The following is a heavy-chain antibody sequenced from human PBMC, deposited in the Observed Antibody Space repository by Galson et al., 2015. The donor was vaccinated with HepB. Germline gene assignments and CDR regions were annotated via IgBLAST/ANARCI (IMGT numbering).Heavy chain of an antibody. CDR3: ARARAGYCSSTSCYTTPSGAFDI. V-gene: IGHV3-21*01. Sequence: SLRLSCAASGFTFSSYSMNWVRQAPGKGLEWVSSISSSSSYIYYADSVKGRFTISRDNAKNSLYLQMNSLRAEDTAVYYCARARAGYCSSTSCYTTPSGAFDIWGQGTMVTVSS. D-gene: IGHD2-2*02. CDR2: ISSSSSYI. CDR1: GFTFSSYS. J-gene: IGHJ3*02.